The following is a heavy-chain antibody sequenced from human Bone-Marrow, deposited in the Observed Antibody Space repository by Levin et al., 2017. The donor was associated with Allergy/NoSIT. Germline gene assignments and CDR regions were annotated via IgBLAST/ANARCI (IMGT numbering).Heavy chain of an antibody. J-gene: IGHJ4*02. Sequence: SQTLSLTCTVSGGSISSSTHYWAWVRQAPGKGLEWVGSIYYTGPTYYKLSLKSRVTISVDRSKNQFSLKLTSVTAADTAVYYCAREADLIGAPAPFAYWGQGPLVSVSS. CDR3: AREADLIGAPAPFAY. CDR1: GGSISSSTHY. D-gene: IGHD6-6*01. CDR2: IYYTGPT. V-gene: IGHV4-39*07.